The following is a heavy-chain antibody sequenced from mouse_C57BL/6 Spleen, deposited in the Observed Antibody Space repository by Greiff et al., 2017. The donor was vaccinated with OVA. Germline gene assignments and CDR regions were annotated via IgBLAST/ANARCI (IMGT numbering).Heavy chain of an antibody. Sequence: EVQLQQSGPELVKPGASVKMSCKASGYTFANYGMNWVKQSPGQGLEWIGDINPNSGGTYYNQKFKGKATLTVDKSSSTAYMELRSLTSEDSAVYYCAFITTVVGMDYWGQGTSVTVSS. V-gene: IGHV1-26*01. CDR2: INPNSGGT. CDR1: GYTFANYG. CDR3: AFITTVVGMDY. J-gene: IGHJ4*01. D-gene: IGHD1-1*01.